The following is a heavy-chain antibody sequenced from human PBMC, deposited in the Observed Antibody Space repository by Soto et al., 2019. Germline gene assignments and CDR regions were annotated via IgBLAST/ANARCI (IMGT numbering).Heavy chain of an antibody. CDR3: AGLPSYSSSPWLDP. Sequence: GESLKISCKGSGYSFTSYWISRVRQMPGKGLEWMGMSDPSDSYTNYSPSFQGHVTISADKSISTAYLQWSSLKASDTAMYYCAGLPSYSSSPWLDPWGQGTLVTVSS. V-gene: IGHV5-10-1*01. D-gene: IGHD6-6*01. J-gene: IGHJ5*01. CDR2: SDPSDSYT. CDR1: GYSFTSYW.